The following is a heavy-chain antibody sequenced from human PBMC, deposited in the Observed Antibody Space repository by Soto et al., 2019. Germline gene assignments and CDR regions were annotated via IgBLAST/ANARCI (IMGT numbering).Heavy chain of an antibody. CDR1: GGSISSGDYY. J-gene: IGHJ6*02. CDR2: IYYSGST. Sequence: PSATLSPTCTVSGGSISSGDYYWSWIRQPPGKGLEWIGYIYYSGSTYYNPSLKSRVTISVDTSKNQFSLKLSSVTAADTAVYYCARERGYSYGYYYGMDVWGQGTTVTVSS. CDR3: ARERGYSYGYYYGMDV. D-gene: IGHD5-18*01. V-gene: IGHV4-30-4*01.